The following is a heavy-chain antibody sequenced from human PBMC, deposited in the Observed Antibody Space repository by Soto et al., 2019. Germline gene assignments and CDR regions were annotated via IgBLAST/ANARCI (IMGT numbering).Heavy chain of an antibody. D-gene: IGHD3-22*01. V-gene: IGHV3-30*18. CDR1: GFTFSNYG. CDR2: ISYDGNNQ. Sequence: QAQLVESGGCVVQPGRSLRLSCAASGFTFSNYGMHWVRQAPGKGLDWVAFISYDGNNQYYPDSVKGRFTISRDDSKNTLSLQVNSLRPEDTAVYYCAKLMFSFDSSGFSIDYWGQGTLVTVSS. J-gene: IGHJ4*02. CDR3: AKLMFSFDSSGFSIDY.